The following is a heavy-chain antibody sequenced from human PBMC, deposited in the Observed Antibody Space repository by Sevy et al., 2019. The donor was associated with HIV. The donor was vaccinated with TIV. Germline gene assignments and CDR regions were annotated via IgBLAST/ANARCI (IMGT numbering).Heavy chain of an antibody. Sequence: GGSLRLSCAASGFTFSSYWMSWVRQAPGKGLEWVANIKQDGSEKYYVDSVKGRFTISGDNAKNSLYRQMNSLRAEDTAVYYCGRVLLWFGEILYYYYGMDDWGQGTTVTVSS. CDR1: GFTFSSYW. CDR2: IKQDGSEK. CDR3: GRVLLWFGEILYYYYGMDD. D-gene: IGHD3-10*01. V-gene: IGHV3-7*01. J-gene: IGHJ6*02.